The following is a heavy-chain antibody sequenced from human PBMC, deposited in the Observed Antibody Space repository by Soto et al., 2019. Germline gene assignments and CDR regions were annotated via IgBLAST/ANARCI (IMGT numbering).Heavy chain of an antibody. CDR2: IIPIFGTA. Sequence: GASVKVSCKASGGTFSSYAISWVRQAPGQGLEWMGGIIPIFGTANYAQKFQGRVTITADESTSTAYMELSSLRSEDTAVYYCARVYGDYYYYYGMDVWGQGTTVTVSS. CDR1: GGTFSSYA. J-gene: IGHJ6*02. V-gene: IGHV1-69*13. D-gene: IGHD2-2*02. CDR3: ARVYGDYYYYYGMDV.